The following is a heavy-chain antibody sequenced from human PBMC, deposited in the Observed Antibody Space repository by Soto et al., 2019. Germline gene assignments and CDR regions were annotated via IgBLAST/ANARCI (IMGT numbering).Heavy chain of an antibody. Sequence: SQTLSLTCALSGDSVSSYSAAWNWIRQSPSGGLEWLGRTYYRSRFFSDYAESVKSRIIINPDTSNNQFSLQLKSLTTEDTAVYYCVRDRYSSSGWFDPWGQGTPVTVSS. D-gene: IGHD3-10*01. V-gene: IGHV6-1*01. J-gene: IGHJ5*02. CDR3: VRDRYSSSGWFDP. CDR1: GDSVSSYSAA. CDR2: TYYRSRFFS.